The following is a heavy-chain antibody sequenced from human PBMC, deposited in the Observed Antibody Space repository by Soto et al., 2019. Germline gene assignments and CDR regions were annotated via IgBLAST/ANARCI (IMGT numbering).Heavy chain of an antibody. V-gene: IGHV1-2*02. CDR2: INPNSGAT. Sequence: ASGKVSCKASGYTFTGYFMHWVRQAPGQGLEWMGCINPNSGATKYAQKFQGRVTLTRDTSINTAYMEMSMLKSDDTVVYYCARGGGTILAPLPWGQGTLVTVSS. J-gene: IGHJ5*02. CDR3: ARGGGTILAPLP. D-gene: IGHD3-3*01. CDR1: GYTFTGYF.